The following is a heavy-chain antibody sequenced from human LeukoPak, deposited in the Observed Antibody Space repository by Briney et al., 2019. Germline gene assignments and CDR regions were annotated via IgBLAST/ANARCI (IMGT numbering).Heavy chain of an antibody. Sequence: TGGSLRLSCAASGFTFSSYSMNWVRQAPGKGLEWVSSISSSSSYICYADSVKGRFTISRDNAKNSLYLQMNSLRAEDTAVYYCARDGLAGASYGMDVWGQGTTVTVSS. J-gene: IGHJ6*02. V-gene: IGHV3-21*01. D-gene: IGHD6-19*01. CDR3: ARDGLAGASYGMDV. CDR1: GFTFSSYS. CDR2: ISSSSSYI.